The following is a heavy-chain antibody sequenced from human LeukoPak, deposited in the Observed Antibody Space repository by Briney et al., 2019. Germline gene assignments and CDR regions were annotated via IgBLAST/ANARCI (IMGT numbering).Heavy chain of an antibody. CDR3: ARCGEGLHFQH. V-gene: IGHV3-48*01. D-gene: IGHD3-3*01. Sequence: GGSLRLSCAASGFTFSTYSMNWVRQAPGKGLEWVSYISSSSSTIYYADSVKGRFTISRDNAKNSLYLQMNSLRAEDTAVYYCARCGEGLHFQHWGQGTLVTVSS. J-gene: IGHJ1*01. CDR1: GFTFSTYS. CDR2: ISSSSSTI.